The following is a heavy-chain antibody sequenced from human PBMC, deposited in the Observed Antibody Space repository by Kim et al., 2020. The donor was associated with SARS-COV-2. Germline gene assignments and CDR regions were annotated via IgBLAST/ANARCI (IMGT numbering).Heavy chain of an antibody. CDR3: ATAPTVYGDPTYSYYYYSMDV. D-gene: IGHD4-17*01. J-gene: IGHJ6*02. CDR1: GYTLTELS. V-gene: IGHV1-24*01. CDR2: FDPEDGET. Sequence: ASVKVSCKVSGYTLTELSMHWVRQAPGKGLEWMGGFDPEDGETIYAQKFQGRVTMTEDTSTDTAYMELSSLRSEDTAVYYCATAPTVYGDPTYSYYYYSMDVWGPGTTVTVSS.